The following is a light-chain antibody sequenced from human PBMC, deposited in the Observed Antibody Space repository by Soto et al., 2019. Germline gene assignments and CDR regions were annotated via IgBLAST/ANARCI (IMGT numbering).Light chain of an antibody. V-gene: IGKV3-15*01. Sequence: EIVMTQSPGTLSVYPGERATLSCRASQSVSSNVAWYQQKPGQAPRLLIYGASTRATGIPARFSGSGSGTEFTLTISSLQSEDFAVYYCQQYNFWPQLTFGGGTKVEI. CDR1: QSVSSN. CDR3: QQYNFWPQLT. CDR2: GAS. J-gene: IGKJ4*01.